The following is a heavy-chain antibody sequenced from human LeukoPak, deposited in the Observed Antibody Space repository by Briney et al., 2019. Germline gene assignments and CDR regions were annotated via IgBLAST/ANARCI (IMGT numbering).Heavy chain of an antibody. CDR3: SRAVRVSGDAFDF. J-gene: IGHJ3*01. CDR2: IRNKEYGETT. V-gene: IGHV3-49*03. Sequence: GGSLRLSCSTSGFTFGDYPMSWFRQAPGKGLEWVGYIRNKEYGETTEYAASVKGRSTISRDDSESIVYLQIHSLKIDDTGLYYCSRAVRVSGDAFDFWGQGTMVTVSS. CDR1: GFTFGDYP.